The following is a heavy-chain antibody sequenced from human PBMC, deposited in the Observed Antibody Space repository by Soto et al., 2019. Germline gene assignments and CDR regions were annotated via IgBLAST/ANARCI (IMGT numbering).Heavy chain of an antibody. CDR3: ARDPHEFWTSYWFDP. CDR2: MNPNSGNT. Sequence: ASVKVSCKASGYTFTSYDINWVRQATGQGLEWMGWMNPNSGNTGYAQKFQGRVTMTRNTSISTAYMELSSLRSEETAIYYCARDPHEFWTSYWFDPWGQGTPVTVSS. D-gene: IGHD3-3*01. J-gene: IGHJ5*02. V-gene: IGHV1-8*01. CDR1: GYTFTSYD.